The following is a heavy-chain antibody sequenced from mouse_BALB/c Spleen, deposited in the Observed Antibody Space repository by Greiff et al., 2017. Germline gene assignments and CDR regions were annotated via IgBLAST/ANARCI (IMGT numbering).Heavy chain of an antibody. D-gene: IGHD2-4*01. J-gene: IGHJ4*01. CDR3: ARSNYDYGMDY. Sequence: VQLKESGGGLVKPGGSLKLSCAASGFTFSSYAMSWVRQTPEKRLEWVASISSGGSTYYPDSVKGRFTISRDNPKNTLFLQMTSLRSEDTAMYYCARSNYDYGMDYWGQGTSVTVSS. CDR2: ISSGGST. V-gene: IGHV5-6-5*01. CDR1: GFTFSSYA.